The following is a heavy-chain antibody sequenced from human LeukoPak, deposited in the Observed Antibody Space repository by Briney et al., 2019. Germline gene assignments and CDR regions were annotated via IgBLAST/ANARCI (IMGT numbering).Heavy chain of an antibody. Sequence: SETLSLTCTVPGGSINSYYWSWIRQPPGKGLEWIGYIYYSGSTNYNPSLKSRVTISVDTSKNHFSLKLSSVTAADTAVYYCARHPPHVVVTALRSFDIWGQGTMVTVSS. D-gene: IGHD2-21*02. J-gene: IGHJ3*02. CDR1: GGSINSYY. V-gene: IGHV4-59*08. CDR2: IYYSGST. CDR3: ARHPPHVVVTALRSFDI.